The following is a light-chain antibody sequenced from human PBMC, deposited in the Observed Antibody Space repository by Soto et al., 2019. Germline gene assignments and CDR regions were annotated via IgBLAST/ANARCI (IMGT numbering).Light chain of an antibody. J-gene: IGKJ1*01. CDR3: KQFAISTT. CDR2: DAS. CDR1: HNIERW. Sequence: QMTQSPSTLSASLGDSVTITCRASHNIERWMAWYQQKPGKAPSLLIFDASTLHSGVQSRFSGSGSGTDFTLTIRSLQPDDFATYYCKQFAISTTFGQGTKVDIK. V-gene: IGKV1-5*01.